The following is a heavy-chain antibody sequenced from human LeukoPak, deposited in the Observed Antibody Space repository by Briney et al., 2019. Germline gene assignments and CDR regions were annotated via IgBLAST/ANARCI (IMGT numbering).Heavy chain of an antibody. CDR2: IYYSGST. CDR1: GGSISSYY. V-gene: IGHV4-59*01. J-gene: IGHJ4*02. CDR3: ARDLMGGSYDY. D-gene: IGHD1-26*01. Sequence: SETLSLTCTVSGGSISSYYWSWIRQPPGKGLEWIGYIYYSGSTNYNPSLKSRVTISVDTSKNQSSLKLSSVTAADTAVYYCARDLMGGSYDYWGQGTLVTVSS.